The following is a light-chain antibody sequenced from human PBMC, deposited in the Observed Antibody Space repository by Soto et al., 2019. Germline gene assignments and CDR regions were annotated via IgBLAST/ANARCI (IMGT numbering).Light chain of an antibody. CDR3: SAYTSSSTLV. CDR2: DVS. Sequence: QSALTQPASVSGSPGQSITISCTGTSSDVGAYNSVAWYQHNPGKAPKLMIYDVSNRPLGVSSRFSVSKSANTASLSISGLQADDEADYYCSAYTSSSTLVFGTGTKLTVL. J-gene: IGLJ1*01. V-gene: IGLV2-14*01. CDR1: SSDVGAYNS.